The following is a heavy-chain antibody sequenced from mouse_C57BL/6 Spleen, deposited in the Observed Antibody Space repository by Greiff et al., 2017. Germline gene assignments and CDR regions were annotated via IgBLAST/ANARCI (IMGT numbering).Heavy chain of an antibody. Sequence: EVQLQQSGTVLARPGASVKMSCKTSGYTFTSYWMHWVKQRPGQGLEWIGAIYPGNSDTSYNQKFKGKAKLTAVTSASTAYMELSSLTNEDSAVXYCTRWEYGYDGGYAMDYWGQGTSVTVSS. CDR3: TRWEYGYDGGYAMDY. CDR1: GYTFTSYW. J-gene: IGHJ4*01. CDR2: IYPGNSDT. D-gene: IGHD2-2*01. V-gene: IGHV1-5*01.